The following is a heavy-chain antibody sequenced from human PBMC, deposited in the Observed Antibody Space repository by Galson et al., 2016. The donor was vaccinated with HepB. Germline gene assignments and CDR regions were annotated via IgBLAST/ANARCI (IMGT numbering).Heavy chain of an antibody. J-gene: IGHJ3*02. CDR1: TVSLNNYE. CDR2: ISRSGTPT. V-gene: IGHV3-48*03. D-gene: IGHD5-12*01. Sequence: SLRLSCAVSTVSLNNYEMNWVRLAPGKGLEWISFISRSGTPTYYADSVKGRFNISRDNAGNSVNLQMNSLRADDTALYYCVAARAEYSGGFKRKRRSDPQNDIWGQGTMVTVSS. CDR3: VAARAEYSGGFKRKRRSDPQNDI.